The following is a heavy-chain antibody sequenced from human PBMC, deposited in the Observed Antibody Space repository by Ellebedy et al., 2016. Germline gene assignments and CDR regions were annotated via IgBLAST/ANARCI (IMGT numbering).Heavy chain of an antibody. CDR2: ISHDGGTQ. J-gene: IGHJ3*01. V-gene: IGHV3-30-3*01. Sequence: GESLKISCTASGFTLRSYAMHWVRQAPGKGLEWVAAISHDGGTQAFGDSVKGRFSISRDTSRTTVFLQMNSLRAEDTAAYYCARAPSSGSYNGAFDVWGQGTLVTVSS. D-gene: IGHD3-22*01. CDR1: GFTLRSYA. CDR3: ARAPSSGSYNGAFDV.